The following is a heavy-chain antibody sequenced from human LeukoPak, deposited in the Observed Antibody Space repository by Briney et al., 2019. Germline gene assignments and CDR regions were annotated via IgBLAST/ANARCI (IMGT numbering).Heavy chain of an antibody. CDR2: IIPIFGTA. Sequence: ASVKVSCKASGGTFSSYAISWVRQAPGQGLEWMGGIIPIFGTANYAQKFQGRVTITADESTSTAYMELSSLRSEDTAVYYCARYMVTGKPLDYWGQGTLVTVSS. CDR3: ARYMVTGKPLDY. J-gene: IGHJ4*02. CDR1: GGTFSSYA. D-gene: IGHD5-18*01. V-gene: IGHV1-69*01.